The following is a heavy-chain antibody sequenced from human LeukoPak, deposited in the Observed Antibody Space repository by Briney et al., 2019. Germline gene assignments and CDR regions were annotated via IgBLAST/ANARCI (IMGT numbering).Heavy chain of an antibody. D-gene: IGHD3-10*01. CDR2: INHSGST. CDR1: GGSFSGYY. V-gene: IGHV4-34*01. J-gene: IGHJ4*02. Sequence: SETLSLTCAVYGGSFSGYYWSWIRQPPGKGLEWIGEINHSGSTNYTPSLKSRVTISVDTSKNQFSLKLSSVTAADTAVYYCARVRGVIISIFDYWGQGTLVTVSS. CDR3: ARVRGVIISIFDY.